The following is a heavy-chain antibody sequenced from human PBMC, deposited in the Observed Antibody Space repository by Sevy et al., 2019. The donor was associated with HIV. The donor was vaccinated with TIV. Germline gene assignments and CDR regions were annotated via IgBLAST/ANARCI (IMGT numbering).Heavy chain of an antibody. D-gene: IGHD6-19*01. CDR3: ARGQYSSDWYGGLRFDY. CDR2: ISSSSSYI. Sequence: GGSLRLSCAASGFTFSSYSMNWVRQAPGKGLEWVSSISSSSSYIYYADSVKGRFTISRDNAKNSLYLQMNSLRAEDTAVYYCARGQYSSDWYGGLRFDYWGQGTLVTVSS. CDR1: GFTFSSYS. V-gene: IGHV3-21*01. J-gene: IGHJ4*02.